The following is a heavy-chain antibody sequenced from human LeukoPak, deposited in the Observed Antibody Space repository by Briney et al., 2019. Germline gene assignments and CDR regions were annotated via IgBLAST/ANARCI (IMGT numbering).Heavy chain of an antibody. V-gene: IGHV3-23*01. CDR3: AKCRSEVPAAINY. Sequence: GGSMRLSWAASGLTFSSYGMRWVRQAPGKGVEWVAAISGSGGSTYYADSVKGRLTISRDNSKNTLSLQMNSLRAEDTAVYYCAKCRSEVPAAINYWGQGTLVTVSS. CDR2: ISGSGGST. J-gene: IGHJ4*02. D-gene: IGHD2-2*01. CDR1: GLTFSSYG.